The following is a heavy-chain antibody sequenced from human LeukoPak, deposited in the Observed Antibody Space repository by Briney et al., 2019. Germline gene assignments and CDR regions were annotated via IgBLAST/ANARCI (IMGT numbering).Heavy chain of an antibody. V-gene: IGHV3-48*04. J-gene: IGHJ4*02. CDR1: GFTFSSNS. D-gene: IGHD1/OR15-1a*01. CDR2: ISSTGGTI. Sequence: GGSLRLSCAASGFTFSSNSMNWVRQAPGKGLEWVSYISSTGGTIYYADSMKGRFTISRDNAKNSLYLQMNSLRVEDTAVYYCAVRGDWNTIFYYWGQGTLVTVSS. CDR3: AVRGDWNTIFYY.